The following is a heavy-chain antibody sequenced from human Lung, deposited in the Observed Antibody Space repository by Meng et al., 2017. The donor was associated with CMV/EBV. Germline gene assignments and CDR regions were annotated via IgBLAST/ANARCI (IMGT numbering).Heavy chain of an antibody. CDR3: ASSGRDIVATMAMTSEY. CDR1: GSFSGYY. CDR2: INHSGST. J-gene: IGHJ4*02. Sequence: GSFSGYYWSWIRQPPGKGLEWIGEINHSGSTNYNPSLKSRVTMSVDTSKNQFSLKLSSVTAADTAVYYCASSGRDIVATMAMTSEYWGQGTLVTVSS. D-gene: IGHD5-12*01. V-gene: IGHV4-34*01.